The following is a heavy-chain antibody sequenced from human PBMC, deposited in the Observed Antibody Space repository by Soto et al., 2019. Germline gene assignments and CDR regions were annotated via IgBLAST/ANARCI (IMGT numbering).Heavy chain of an antibody. CDR1: GDSVSSNSAA. CDR2: TYYRSKWYN. J-gene: IGHJ6*02. D-gene: IGHD6-13*01. V-gene: IGHV6-1*01. Sequence: RSQTLSLPCAISGDSVSSNSAAWNWIRQSPSRGLEWLGRTYYRSKWYNDYAVSVKSRITINPDTSKNQFSLQLNSVTPEDTAVYYCARSGNIAAAGTVYYYYGMDVWGQGTTVTVS. CDR3: ARSGNIAAAGTVYYYYGMDV.